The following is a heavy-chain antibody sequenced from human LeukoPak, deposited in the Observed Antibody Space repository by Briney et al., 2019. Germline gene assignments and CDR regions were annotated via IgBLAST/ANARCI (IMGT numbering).Heavy chain of an antibody. Sequence: SETLSLTCTVSGGSISSGTYYWSWIRQPAGKGLEWIGRIYASGDTNYSPSLKSRVTISLDTSKNQFSLILTSVTAADSAVYFCASSPTRSTNFQHWGQGTLVTVSS. J-gene: IGHJ1*01. CDR2: IYASGDT. CDR3: ASSPTRSTNFQH. CDR1: GGSISSGTYY. V-gene: IGHV4-61*02. D-gene: IGHD1-26*01.